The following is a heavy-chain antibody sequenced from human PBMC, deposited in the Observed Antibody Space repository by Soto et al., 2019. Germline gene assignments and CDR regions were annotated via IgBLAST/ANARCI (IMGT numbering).Heavy chain of an antibody. V-gene: IGHV3-21*01. Sequence: EVQLVESGGGLVKPGGSLRLSCAASAFTFSSYSMSWVRQAPGKRLEWVSSISTSSSYIYYADSVKGPFTIPRDNAKNSLSLQMNSLRAEDTAVYYCARRGERRAARQGTESLDHWGQGTLVTVSS. D-gene: IGHD6-6*01. CDR1: AFTFSSYS. CDR3: ARRGERRAARQGTESLDH. J-gene: IGHJ4*02. CDR2: ISTSSSYI.